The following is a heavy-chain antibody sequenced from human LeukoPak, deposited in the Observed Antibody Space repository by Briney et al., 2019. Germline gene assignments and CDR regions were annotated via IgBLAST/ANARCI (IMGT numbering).Heavy chain of an antibody. CDR3: ARPYYYDSRIDP. J-gene: IGHJ5*02. Sequence: SETLSLTCTVSGGSISSGDYYWSWIRQPPGKGLEWIAYMYYSGSTYYNPSLKSRVTMSADTSKNQLSLKLSSVTAADKAVYYCARPYYYDSRIDPWGQGILVTVSS. CDR2: MYYSGST. D-gene: IGHD3-22*01. CDR1: GGSISSGDYY. V-gene: IGHV4-30-4*01.